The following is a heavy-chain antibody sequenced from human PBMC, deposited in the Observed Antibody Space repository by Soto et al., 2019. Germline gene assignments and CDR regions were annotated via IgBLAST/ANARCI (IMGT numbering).Heavy chain of an antibody. CDR3: ARGISGIGTMERGVISIGWFDP. D-gene: IGHD3-10*01. Sequence: PSETLSLTCTVSGGSISSSSYYWGWIRQPPGKGLEWIGSIYYSGSTYYNPSLKSRVTISVDTSKNQFSLTLSSVTAADTAVYYCARGISGIGTMERGVISIGWFDPWGQGTLVTVS. CDR1: GGSISSSSYY. CDR2: IYYSGST. V-gene: IGHV4-39*07. J-gene: IGHJ5*02.